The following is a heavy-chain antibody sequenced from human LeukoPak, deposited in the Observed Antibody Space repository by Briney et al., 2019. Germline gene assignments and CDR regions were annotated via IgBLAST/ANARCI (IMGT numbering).Heavy chain of an antibody. CDR1: GFTFNTYS. V-gene: IGHV3-21*01. CDR3: ASGGSYYYYYMDV. J-gene: IGHJ6*03. CDR2: ISDNSNYI. D-gene: IGHD3-16*01. Sequence: GGSLRLSCAASGFTFNTYSMNWVRQAPGKGLEWVSSISDNSNYIYYSDSVEGRFTISRDNAKNSLYLQMNSLRAEDTAVYYCASGGSYYYYYMDVWAKGPRSPSP.